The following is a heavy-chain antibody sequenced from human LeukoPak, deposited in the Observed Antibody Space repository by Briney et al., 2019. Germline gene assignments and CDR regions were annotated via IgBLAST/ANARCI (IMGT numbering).Heavy chain of an antibody. CDR2: INPSGGST. D-gene: IGHD2-21*02. V-gene: IGHV1-46*01. CDR3: ARDASFCGGGDCYFWGYFDY. Sequence: ASVKVSCKASGYTFTSYYMHWVRQAPGQGLEWMGIINPSGGSTSYAQKFQGRVTMTRDMSTSTVYMELSSLRSEDTAVYYCARDASFCGGGDCYFWGYFDYWGQGTLVTVSS. CDR1: GYTFTSYY. J-gene: IGHJ4*02.